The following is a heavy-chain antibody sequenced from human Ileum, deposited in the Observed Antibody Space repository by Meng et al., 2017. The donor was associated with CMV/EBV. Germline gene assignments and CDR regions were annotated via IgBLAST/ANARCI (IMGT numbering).Heavy chain of an antibody. V-gene: IGHV3-21*01. CDR1: GFTFSSYS. CDR3: ARGPTRDYYGSGYYFDC. Sequence: GGSLRLSCAASGFTFSSYSMNWVRQAPGKGLEWVSSISSSSSYIYYADSVKGRFTISRDNAKNSLYLQMNNLRAEDTAVYYCARGPTRDYYGSGYYFDCWGQGTLVTVSS. J-gene: IGHJ4*02. CDR2: ISSSSSYI. D-gene: IGHD3-10*01.